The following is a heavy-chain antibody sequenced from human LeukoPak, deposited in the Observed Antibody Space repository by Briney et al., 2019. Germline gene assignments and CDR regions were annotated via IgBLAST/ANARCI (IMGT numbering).Heavy chain of an antibody. CDR2: IYYSGST. CDR1: GGSISSSSYY. D-gene: IGHD5-18*01. CDR3: AREGGYSYGLHYYYYYMDV. V-gene: IGHV4-39*07. Sequence: TSETLSLTCTVSGGSISSSSYYWGWIRQPPGKGLEWIGSIYYSGSTYYNPSLKSRVTISVDTSKNQFSLKLSSVTAADTAVYYCAREGGYSYGLHYYYYYMDVWGKGTTVTVSS. J-gene: IGHJ6*03.